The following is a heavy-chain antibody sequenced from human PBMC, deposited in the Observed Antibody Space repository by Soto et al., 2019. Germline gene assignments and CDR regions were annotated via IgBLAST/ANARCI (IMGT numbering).Heavy chain of an antibody. CDR2: IIPIFGTV. J-gene: IGHJ6*02. V-gene: IGHV1-69*06. CDR1: GGTFSSNA. D-gene: IGHD6-13*01. CDR3: ARRERSIAAAGWKYYGMDV. Sequence: QVQLVQSGAEVKKPGSSVKVSCKTSGGTFSSNAISWLRQAPGQGLEWMGGIIPIFGTVNYAQKFQGRVTITADKSTRTAYMELSSLRSEDTAVYYWARRERSIAAAGWKYYGMDVWGQGTTVTVSS.